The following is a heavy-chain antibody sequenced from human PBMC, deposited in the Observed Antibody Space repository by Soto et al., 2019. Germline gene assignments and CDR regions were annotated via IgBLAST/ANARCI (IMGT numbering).Heavy chain of an antibody. D-gene: IGHD5-18*01. CDR1: GFTFSSYA. CDR3: AREGGRTWIQLWSY. Sequence: QVQLVESGGGVVQPGRSLRLSCAASGFTFSSYAMHWVRQAPGKGLEWVAVISYDGSNKYYADSVKGRFTISRDNSKNTLYLQMNSLRAEDTAVYYCAREGGRTWIQLWSYWGQGTLVTVSS. V-gene: IGHV3-30-3*01. CDR2: ISYDGSNK. J-gene: IGHJ4*02.